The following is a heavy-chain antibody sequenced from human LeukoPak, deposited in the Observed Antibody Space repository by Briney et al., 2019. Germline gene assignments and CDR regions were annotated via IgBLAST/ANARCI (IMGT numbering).Heavy chain of an antibody. V-gene: IGHV3-7*01. D-gene: IGHD3-10*01. CDR2: INQGGSEK. Sequence: PGGSLRLSRAASGFTFSRYWVSWVRQAPGKGLEWVANINQGGSEKYYVDSVKGRFTISRDNAKNSLYLQMNSLRAEDTAVFFCARNGYYGLGSYYAFDIWGQGTMVTVSS. CDR1: GFTFSRYW. CDR3: ARNGYYGLGSYYAFDI. J-gene: IGHJ3*02.